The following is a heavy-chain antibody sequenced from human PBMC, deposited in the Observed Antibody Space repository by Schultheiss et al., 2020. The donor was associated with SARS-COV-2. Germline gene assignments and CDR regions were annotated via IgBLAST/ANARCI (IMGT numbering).Heavy chain of an antibody. CDR1: GFTFSRYW. CDR3: AKDQSAAGTRGRSYYYYYGMDV. D-gene: IGHD6-13*01. Sequence: GESLKISCAASGFTFSRYWMHWVREVPGKGLVWVSAIGADSGGRDYADSVRGRFTISRDNSKNTLYLQMNSLRAEDTAVYYCAKDQSAAGTRGRSYYYYYGMDVWGQGTTVTVSS. J-gene: IGHJ6*02. CDR2: IGADSGGR. V-gene: IGHV3-23*01.